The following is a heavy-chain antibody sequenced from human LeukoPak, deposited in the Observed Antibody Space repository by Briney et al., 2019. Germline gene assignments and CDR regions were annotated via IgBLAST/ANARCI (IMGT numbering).Heavy chain of an antibody. CDR2: ISNDGNTK. D-gene: IGHD3-10*02. Sequence: GGSLRLSCAASGASGFTFNNYAMHWVRQAPGKGLEWVGFISNDGNTKYFADSVKGRFTMSRDNSKNTLYLQMSSLGVDDTALYYCARNVHYTSSKPGWPFDIWGQGTVVSVSS. V-gene: IGHV3-30*15. CDR1: GFTFNNYA. CDR3: ARNVHYTSSKPGWPFDI. J-gene: IGHJ3*02.